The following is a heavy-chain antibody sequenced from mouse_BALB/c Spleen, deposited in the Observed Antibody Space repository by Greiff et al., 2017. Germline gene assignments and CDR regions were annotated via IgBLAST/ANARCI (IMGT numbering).Heavy chain of an antibody. CDR1: GFTFSSYA. V-gene: IGHV5-9-3*01. J-gene: IGHJ3*01. D-gene: IGHD1-2*01. CDR3: ARRRTTATIAY. CDR2: ISSGGSYT. Sequence: EVKLMESGGGLVKPGGSLKLSCAASGFTFSSYAMSWVRQTPEKRLEWVATISSGGSYTYYPDSVKGRFTISRDNAKNTLYLQMSSLRYEDTAMYYCARRRTTATIAYWGQGTLVTVSA.